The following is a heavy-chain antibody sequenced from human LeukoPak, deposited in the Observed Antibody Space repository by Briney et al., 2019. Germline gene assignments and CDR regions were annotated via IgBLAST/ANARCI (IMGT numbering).Heavy chain of an antibody. CDR2: IYYDASKK. D-gene: IGHD3-3*01. CDR1: GFTFSTYG. CDR3: AKDQDVVFGYFDN. J-gene: IGHJ4*02. V-gene: IGHV3-30*02. Sequence: GGSLRLSCAASGFTFSTYGMHWVRQAPGKGLEWVAFIYYDASKKFYADSVKGRFTISRDNSKNTLYLQMDSLRAEDTALFYCAKDQDVVFGYFDNWGQGTLVTVSS.